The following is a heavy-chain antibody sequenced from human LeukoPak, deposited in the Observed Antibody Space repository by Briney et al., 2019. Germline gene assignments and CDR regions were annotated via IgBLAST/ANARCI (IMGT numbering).Heavy chain of an antibody. Sequence: PSETLSLTCTVSGGSISSSSYYWGWIRQSPGKGLEWIGSIFYSGITYYNPSLKSRVIISVDTSESQFSLNLSSVTAADTAVYYCARDIPTGYHDYWGQGTLVTVSS. CDR1: GGSISSSSYY. CDR2: IFYSGIT. J-gene: IGHJ4*02. D-gene: IGHD3-9*01. V-gene: IGHV4-39*07. CDR3: ARDIPTGYHDY.